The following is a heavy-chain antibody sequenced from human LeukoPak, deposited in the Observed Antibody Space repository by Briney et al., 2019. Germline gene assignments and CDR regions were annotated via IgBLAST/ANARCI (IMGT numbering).Heavy chain of an antibody. CDR3: ARPYSSDWRGGAFDI. J-gene: IGHJ3*02. V-gene: IGHV5-51*01. Sequence: GESLKISCKGSGYRFTTYWIGWVRRLPGKGLEWMGIIYPGVSDTRYSPSFQGQVTISADKSISTAYLQWSSLKASDTAIYYCARPYSSDWRGGAFDIWGQGTMVTVSS. CDR1: GYRFTTYW. D-gene: IGHD6-25*01. CDR2: IYPGVSDT.